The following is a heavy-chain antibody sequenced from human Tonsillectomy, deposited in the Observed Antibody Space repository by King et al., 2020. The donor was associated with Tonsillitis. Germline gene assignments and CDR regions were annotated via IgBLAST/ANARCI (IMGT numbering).Heavy chain of an antibody. J-gene: IGHJ6*02. Sequence: QLVQSGAEVKKPGASVKVSCKASGYTFTSYYMHWVRQAPGQGLEWMGIINPSGGSTSYAQKFQGRVTMTRDTSTSPVYMELSSLRSEDTAVYYCARDPRRPVNSGSYYDAVYGMDVWGQGTTVTVSS. CDR3: ARDPRRPVNSGSYYDAVYGMDV. V-gene: IGHV1-46*01. D-gene: IGHD1-26*01. CDR2: INPSGGST. CDR1: GYTFTSYY.